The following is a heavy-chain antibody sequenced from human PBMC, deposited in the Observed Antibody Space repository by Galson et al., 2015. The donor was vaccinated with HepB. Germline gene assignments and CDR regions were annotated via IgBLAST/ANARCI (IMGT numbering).Heavy chain of an antibody. CDR2: IWYDGSKK. V-gene: IGHV3-33*01. CDR3: ARDQSIGVLAPYYYYYMDV. Sequence: SLRLSCAASAFTFSNFGMNWVRQAPGKGLEWVAFIWYDGSKKFYADSVKGRFTISRDNSNNTLYLQMSSLKAEDTAVYYCARDQSIGVLAPYYYYYMDVWGKGTTVTVSS. D-gene: IGHD3-3*02. J-gene: IGHJ6*03. CDR1: AFTFSNFG.